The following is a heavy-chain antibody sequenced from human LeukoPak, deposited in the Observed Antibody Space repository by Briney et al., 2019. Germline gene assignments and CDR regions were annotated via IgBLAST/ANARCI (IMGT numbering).Heavy chain of an antibody. CDR1: GFTFSSYR. Sequence: GGSLGLSCAASGFTFSSYRMSWVRQAPGKGLEWVANIKQDGSEKYYVDSVKGRFTISRGNAKNSLYLQMNSLRAEDTAVYYCARDAGNYVGNDYWGQGTLVTVSS. CDR2: IKQDGSEK. CDR3: ARDAGNYVGNDY. D-gene: IGHD4-23*01. V-gene: IGHV3-7*01. J-gene: IGHJ4*02.